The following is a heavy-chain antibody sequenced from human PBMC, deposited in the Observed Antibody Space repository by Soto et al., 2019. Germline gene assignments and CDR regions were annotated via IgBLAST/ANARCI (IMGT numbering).Heavy chain of an antibody. V-gene: IGHV3-23*01. CDR3: AKTPPDSQLLYILDY. Sequence: EVQLLESGGGLVQPGGSLRLSCAASGFTFSTYAMSWVRQAPGKGLEWVSAISGSGGSTYYADSVKGRFTISRDNSKNTLYLQMNSLRAEDTTVYYCAKTPPDSQLLYILDYWGQGTLVTVSS. CDR2: ISGSGGST. CDR1: GFTFSTYA. D-gene: IGHD2-2*02. J-gene: IGHJ4*02.